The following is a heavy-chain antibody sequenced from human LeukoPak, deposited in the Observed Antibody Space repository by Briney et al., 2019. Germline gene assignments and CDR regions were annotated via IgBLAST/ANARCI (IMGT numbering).Heavy chain of an antibody. V-gene: IGHV3-30*03. CDR2: ISYDGSNK. J-gene: IGHJ4*02. Sequence: GGSLRLSCAASGFTFSSYGMHWVRQAPGKGLEWVAVISYDGSNKYYADSVKGRFTISRDNSKNTLYLQMNSLRAEDTAVYYCARNYYDSSAYYYSDYWGQGTLVTVSS. D-gene: IGHD3-22*01. CDR1: GFTFSSYG. CDR3: ARNYYDSSAYYYSDY.